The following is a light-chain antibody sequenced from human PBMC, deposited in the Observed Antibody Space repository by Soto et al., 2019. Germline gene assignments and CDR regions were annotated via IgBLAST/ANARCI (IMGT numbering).Light chain of an antibody. CDR2: RNN. CDR3: QVWDVSTEV. V-gene: IGLV3-9*01. J-gene: IGLJ1*01. Sequence: SYELTQPLSVSVALGQTARITCGGNNIASKDVHWYQQRPGQAPGLVIYRNNNRPSGIPERFSGSNSGNTAALTISGAQTGDEADYFCQVWDVSTEVFGIGTKLTVL. CDR1: NIASKD.